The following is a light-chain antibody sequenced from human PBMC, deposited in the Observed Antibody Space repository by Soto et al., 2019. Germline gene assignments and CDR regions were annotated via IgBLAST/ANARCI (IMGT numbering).Light chain of an antibody. CDR2: DAS. V-gene: IGKV3-20*01. CDR1: QSVRNNY. CDR3: QQYGSSLPRT. J-gene: IGKJ1*01. Sequence: EIVLTQSPGTLSLSPGERATLSCRASQSVRNNYLAWYQQKPGQAPRLLIYDASSRATDIPDRFSGSGSGTDFTLTISRLEPEDFAVYYCQQYGSSLPRTFGQGTTVETK.